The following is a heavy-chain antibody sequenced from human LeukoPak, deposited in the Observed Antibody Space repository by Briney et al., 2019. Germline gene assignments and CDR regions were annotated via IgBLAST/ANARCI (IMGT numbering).Heavy chain of an antibody. J-gene: IGHJ4*02. Sequence: SETLSLTCTVSGCSISGYLWSWIRQPAGKGLEWIGRIFPSGSTNYNPSLRSRGTMSVDTSNNQFSLKLTSVTAADTAVYYCAREIAHYGIDYWGQGTLVTVSS. V-gene: IGHV4-4*07. CDR3: AREIAHYGIDY. CDR1: GCSISGYL. D-gene: IGHD3-10*01. CDR2: IFPSGST.